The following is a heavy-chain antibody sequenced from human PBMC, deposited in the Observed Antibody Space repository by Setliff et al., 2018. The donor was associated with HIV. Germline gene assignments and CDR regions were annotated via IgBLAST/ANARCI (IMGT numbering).Heavy chain of an antibody. CDR2: INTDSGNP. J-gene: IGHJ4*02. CDR1: GYTFTDYG. V-gene: IGHV7-4-1*02. D-gene: IGHD4-17*01. Sequence: ASVKVSCKASGYTFTDYGISWVRQAPGQGIEWMGWINTDSGNPTYARGFAGRFVFSFDTSVSTAYMQITSLKAEDTAVYFCARDDYANTDLDYWGPGTLVTVSS. CDR3: ARDDYANTDLDY.